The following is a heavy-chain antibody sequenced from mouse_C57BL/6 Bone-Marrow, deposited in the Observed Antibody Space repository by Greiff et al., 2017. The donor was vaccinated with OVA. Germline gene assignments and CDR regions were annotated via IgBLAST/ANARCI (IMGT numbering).Heavy chain of an antibody. CDR1: GYTFTDYY. CDR3: ASGGYWYFDV. CDR2: INPYNGGT. J-gene: IGHJ1*03. V-gene: IGHV1-19*01. Sequence: DVQLQESGPVLVKPGASVKMSCKASGYTFTDYYMNWVKQSHGKSLEWIGVINPYNGGTSYNQKFKGKATLTVDKSSSTAYMELNSLTSEDSAVYYCASGGYWYFDVWGTGTTVTVSS.